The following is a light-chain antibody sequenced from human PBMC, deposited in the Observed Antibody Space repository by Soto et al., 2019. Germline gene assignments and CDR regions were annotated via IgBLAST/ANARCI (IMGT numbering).Light chain of an antibody. CDR3: PERSNWSLT. V-gene: IGKV3-11*01. J-gene: IGKJ4*01. CDR2: YAS. Sequence: EIVLTQSPATLYLSPGERATLSCRASLSFSTYLAWYQQKPGQAPRLLIYYASNRATGIPARFSGSGSGTDFPLTISSLEPEDVAVYYCPERSNWSLTFGGGNKVEIK. CDR1: LSFSTY.